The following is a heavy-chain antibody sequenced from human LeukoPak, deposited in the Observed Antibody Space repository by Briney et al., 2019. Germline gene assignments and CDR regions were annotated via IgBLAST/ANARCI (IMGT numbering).Heavy chain of an antibody. D-gene: IGHD3-10*01. Sequence: GGSLRLSCAVSGFTFSTYPMNWVRQAPGKGLEWVSYISSSSSTIYYVDSVRGRFTISRDNAKNSLYLQMNSLRAEDTAVYYCAMVRGYYYHGLDVWGQGTTVTVSS. J-gene: IGHJ6*02. CDR1: GFTFSTYP. CDR3: AMVRGYYYHGLDV. CDR2: ISSSSSTI. V-gene: IGHV3-48*01.